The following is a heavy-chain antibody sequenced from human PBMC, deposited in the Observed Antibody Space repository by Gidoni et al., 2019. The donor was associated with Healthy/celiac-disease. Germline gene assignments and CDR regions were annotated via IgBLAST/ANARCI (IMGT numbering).Heavy chain of an antibody. CDR2: IYYSGST. V-gene: IGHV4-61*01. J-gene: IGHJ6*02. Sequence: QVQLQESGPGLVKPSETLSLTCTVSGGSVSSGSYYWSWIRQPPGKGLEWIGYIYYSGSTNYNPSLKSRVTISVDTSKNQFSLKLSSVTAADTAVYYCARDPRGDSGYDSLDYYYYGMDVWGQGTTVTVSS. CDR1: GGSVSSGSYY. D-gene: IGHD5-12*01. CDR3: ARDPRGDSGYDSLDYYYYGMDV.